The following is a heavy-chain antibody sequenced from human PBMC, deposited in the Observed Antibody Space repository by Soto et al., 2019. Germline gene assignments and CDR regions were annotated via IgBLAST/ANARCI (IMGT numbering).Heavy chain of an antibody. Sequence: QVQLVESGGGVVQPGRSLRLSCAASGFTFSSYAMHWVRQAPGKGLEWVAVISYDGSNKYYADSVKGRFTISRDNSKNTLYLQMNSLRAEDTAVYYCARDKYDCSSTSCVSYGMDVWGQGTTVTVSS. CDR1: GFTFSSYA. CDR3: ARDKYDCSSTSCVSYGMDV. D-gene: IGHD2-2*01. V-gene: IGHV3-30-3*01. CDR2: ISYDGSNK. J-gene: IGHJ6*02.